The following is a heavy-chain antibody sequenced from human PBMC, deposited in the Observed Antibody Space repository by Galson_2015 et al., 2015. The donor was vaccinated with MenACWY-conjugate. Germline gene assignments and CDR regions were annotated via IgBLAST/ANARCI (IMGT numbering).Heavy chain of an antibody. CDR1: GFTFNNYW. V-gene: IGHV3-74*01. J-gene: IGHJ4*02. D-gene: IGHD1-1*01. CDR3: ARDNNWSFDS. CDR2: IKADGSFS. Sequence: SLRLSCAASGFTFNNYWMHWVRQPPGKGLEWISYIKADGSFSNYADSVKGRFTISTDNAKNMEYLQMDGLGVEDTAVYFCARDNNWSFDSWGQGTLVTVSS.